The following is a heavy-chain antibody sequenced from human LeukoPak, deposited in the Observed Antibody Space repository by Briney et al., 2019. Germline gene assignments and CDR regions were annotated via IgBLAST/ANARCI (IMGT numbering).Heavy chain of an antibody. V-gene: IGHV3-23*01. D-gene: IGHD3-10*01. CDR2: ISGSGGST. J-gene: IGHJ4*02. Sequence: GGSLRLSCAASGFTFGSYAMSWVRQAPGKGLEWVSAISGSGGSTYYADSVKGRFTISRDNSKNTLYLQMNSLRAEDTAVYYCATALHYYGSGSPQYWGQGTLVTVSS. CDR3: ATALHYYGSGSPQY. CDR1: GFTFGSYA.